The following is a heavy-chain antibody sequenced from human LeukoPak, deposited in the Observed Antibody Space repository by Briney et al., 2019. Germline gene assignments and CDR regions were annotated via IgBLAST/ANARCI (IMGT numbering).Heavy chain of an antibody. CDR1: GGTFSSYA. CDR3: AQVAATGL. D-gene: IGHD2-15*01. J-gene: IGHJ4*02. V-gene: IGHV1-69*13. Sequence: ASVKVSCKASGGTFSSYAISWVRQAPEQGLEWMGGITPIFGTANYAQKFQGRVTITADESTSTAYMELSSLRSEDTAVYYCAQVAATGLWGQGTLVTVSS. CDR2: ITPIFGTA.